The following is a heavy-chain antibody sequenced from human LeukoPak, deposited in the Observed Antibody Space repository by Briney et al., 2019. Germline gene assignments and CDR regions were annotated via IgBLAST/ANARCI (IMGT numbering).Heavy chain of an antibody. CDR3: AKDLFGRIQLRAFFDY. D-gene: IGHD5-18*01. CDR2: IRYDGSNK. CDR1: GFTFSSYG. J-gene: IGHJ4*02. Sequence: PGGSLRLSCAASGFTFSSYGMHWVRQAPGKGLEWVAFIRYDGSNKYYADSVKGRFTISRDNSKNTLYLQMNSLRAEDTAVYYCAKDLFGRIQLRAFFDYWGQGTLVTVSS. V-gene: IGHV3-30*02.